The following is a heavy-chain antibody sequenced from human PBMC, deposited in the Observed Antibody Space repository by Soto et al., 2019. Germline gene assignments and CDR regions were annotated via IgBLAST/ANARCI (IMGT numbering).Heavy chain of an antibody. V-gene: IGHV1-46*01. CDR1: GYIFTNHY. Sequence: QVQLVQSGAEVKKSGVSVKVSCKASGYIFTNHYIHWVRQAPGQGLEWMGIINPSGGSTNYLQKFQGRITMTRVTSTSTVYMELSSLRSEDTAVYFCARADYYDSSGFYYDCWGQGTLVTVSS. D-gene: IGHD3-22*01. CDR3: ARADYYDSSGFYYDC. CDR2: INPSGGST. J-gene: IGHJ4*02.